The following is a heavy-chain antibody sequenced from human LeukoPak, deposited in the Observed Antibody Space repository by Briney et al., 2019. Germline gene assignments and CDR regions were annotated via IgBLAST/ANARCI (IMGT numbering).Heavy chain of an antibody. V-gene: IGHV4-38-2*02. CDR1: GYSISSGYY. Sequence: SETLSLTCPVSGYSISSGYYWGWIRQPPGKGLEWIGSIYHSGSTYYNPSLKSRVTVSVDTSKNQFSLKLSSVTAADTAVYYCARVGAAARKGLDYWGQGTLVTVSS. CDR3: ARVGAAARKGLDY. CDR2: IYHSGST. J-gene: IGHJ4*02. D-gene: IGHD6-13*01.